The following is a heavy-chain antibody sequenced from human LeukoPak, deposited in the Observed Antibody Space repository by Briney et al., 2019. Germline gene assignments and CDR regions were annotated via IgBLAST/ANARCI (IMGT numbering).Heavy chain of an antibody. CDR2: INPNSGGT. Sequence: ASVKVSCKASGYTFTGYYMHWVRQAPGQGLEWMGWINPNSGGTNYAQKFQGRVTMTRDTSISTAYMELSRLRSDDTAVYYCAREAGDTVVVVAANGFDYWGQGTLVTVSS. CDR3: AREAGDTVVVVAANGFDY. J-gene: IGHJ4*02. CDR1: GYTFTGYY. D-gene: IGHD2-15*01. V-gene: IGHV1-2*02.